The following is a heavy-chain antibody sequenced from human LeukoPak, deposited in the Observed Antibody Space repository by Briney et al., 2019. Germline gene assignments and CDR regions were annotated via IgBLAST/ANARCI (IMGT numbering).Heavy chain of an antibody. J-gene: IGHJ4*02. CDR3: ASKAAAVRHLDY. V-gene: IGHV3-21*01. CDR2: ISSSSSYI. D-gene: IGHD6-13*01. Sequence: GGSLRLSCAASGFTFSSYSMNWVRQAPGKGLEWVSSISSSSSYIYYADSVKGRFTISRDNAKNSLYLQMNSLRAEDTAVYYCASKAAAVRHLDYWSQGTLVTVSS. CDR1: GFTFSSYS.